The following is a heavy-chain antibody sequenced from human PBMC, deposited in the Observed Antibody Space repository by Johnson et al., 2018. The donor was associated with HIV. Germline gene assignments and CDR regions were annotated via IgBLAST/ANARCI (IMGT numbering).Heavy chain of an antibody. D-gene: IGHD3-10*01. J-gene: IGHJ3*02. V-gene: IGHV3-23*04. Sequence: MLLVESGGGLVQPGGSLRLSCAASGFTFSSYAMSWVRQAPGKGLEWVSAIGTAGDTYYPGSVKGRFAISRDNSNNTVYLQMNSLRPEDTAVYYCANRLMNYYGSGSYYRAWFDALDIWGQGTMVTVSS. CDR2: IGTAGDT. CDR3: ANRLMNYYGSGSYYRAWFDALDI. CDR1: GFTFSSYA.